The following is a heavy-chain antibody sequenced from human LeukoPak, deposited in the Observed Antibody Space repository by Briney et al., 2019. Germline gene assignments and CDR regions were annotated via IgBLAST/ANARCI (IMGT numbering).Heavy chain of an antibody. V-gene: IGHV1-69*13. CDR2: IIPIFGTA. CDR1: GGTFSSYA. Sequence: SVKVSCKASGGTFSSYAISWVRQAPGQGLEWMGGIIPIFGTANYAQKFQGRVTITADESTSTAYMELSSLRSEDTAVYYCARDPALYYYDSTRDAFDIWGQGTMVTVSS. J-gene: IGHJ3*02. CDR3: ARDPALYYYDSTRDAFDI. D-gene: IGHD3-22*01.